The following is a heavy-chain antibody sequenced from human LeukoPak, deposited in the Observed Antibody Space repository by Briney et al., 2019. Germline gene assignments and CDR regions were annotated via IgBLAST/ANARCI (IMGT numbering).Heavy chain of an antibody. V-gene: IGHV4-39*07. CDR1: GGSISSSSYY. CDR3: ARDLGYSGFDWAP. CDR2: IHSSGNT. D-gene: IGHD5-12*01. J-gene: IGHJ5*02. Sequence: SETLSLTCTVSGGSISSSSYYWGWIRQPPGKRLEWVGSIHSSGNTYYNPTLKSRVTISVDTSKNQFSLNLTSVTAADAAVYYCARDLGYSGFDWAPWGQGTLVTVSS.